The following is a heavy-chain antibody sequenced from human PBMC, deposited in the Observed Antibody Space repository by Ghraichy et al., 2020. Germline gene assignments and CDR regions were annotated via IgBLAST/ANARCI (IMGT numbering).Heavy chain of an antibody. CDR3: ARDLAEGSGGSLPDY. CDR1: GGTFSSYT. V-gene: IGHV1-69*04. D-gene: IGHD2-15*01. CDR2: IIPILGIA. J-gene: IGHJ4*02. Sequence: SVKVSCKASGGTFSSYTISWVRQAPGQGLEWMGRIIPILGIANYAQKFQGRVTITADKSTSTAYMELSSLRSEDTAVYYCARDLAEGSGGSLPDYWGQGTLVTVSS.